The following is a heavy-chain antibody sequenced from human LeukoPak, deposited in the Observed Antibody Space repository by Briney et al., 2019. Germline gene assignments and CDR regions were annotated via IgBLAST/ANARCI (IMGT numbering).Heavy chain of an antibody. CDR1: GFTFGDYA. Sequence: GGSLRLSCTASGFTFGDYAMTWVRQAPGKGLEWVGFIRSKDYGATTDYAASVKGRFTISRDDSRSIAYLQMNSLKTDDTAVYFCTRNPSLSITGGYYSVGGYWGQGTLVTVSS. D-gene: IGHD3-22*01. V-gene: IGHV3-49*04. J-gene: IGHJ4*02. CDR2: IRSKDYGATT. CDR3: TRNPSLSITGGYYSVGGY.